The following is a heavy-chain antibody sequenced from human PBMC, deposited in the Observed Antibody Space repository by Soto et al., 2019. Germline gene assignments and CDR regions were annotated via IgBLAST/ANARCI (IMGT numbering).Heavy chain of an antibody. CDR1: GFTFGAYS. V-gene: IGHV3-49*03. D-gene: IGHD1-1*01. J-gene: IGHJ4*02. Sequence: GGSLRLSCPTSGFTFGAYSMSWFRQAPGKGLEWVGFIRSKAYGGTTEYAASVKGRFTISRDDSKSIAYLQMNSLKTEDTAVYYCTRVLDYYGTTTYFDYWGQGTLVTVSS. CDR2: IRSKAYGGTT. CDR3: TRVLDYYGTTTYFDY.